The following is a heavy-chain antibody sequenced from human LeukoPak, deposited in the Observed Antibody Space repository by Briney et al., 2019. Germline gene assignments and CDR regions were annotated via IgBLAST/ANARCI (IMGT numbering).Heavy chain of an antibody. CDR3: VRVKSGSISDS. D-gene: IGHD1-26*01. CDR1: GGSISSSNYY. V-gene: IGHV4-39*07. J-gene: IGHJ4*02. CDR2: ISYSGST. Sequence: SETLSLTCTVSGGSISSSNYYWGWIRQPPGKGLEWIASISYSGSTYYNPSVKSRVTISRDTSKNQFSLSLNSVTAADTAVYYCVRVKSGSISDSWGQGTLVTVSS.